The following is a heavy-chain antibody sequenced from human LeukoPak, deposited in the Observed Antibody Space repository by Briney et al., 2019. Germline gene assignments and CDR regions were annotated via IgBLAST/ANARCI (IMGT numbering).Heavy chain of an antibody. Sequence: SETLSLTCTVSGGSISSSSYYWGWIRQPPGKGLEWIGSIYYSGSTYYNPSLKSRVTISVDTSKNQFSLKLSSVTAADTAVYYCAIYDSSGYYYVWGQGTLVTVSS. D-gene: IGHD3-22*01. CDR3: AIYDSSGYYYV. CDR1: GGSISSSSYY. J-gene: IGHJ4*02. V-gene: IGHV4-39*07. CDR2: IYYSGST.